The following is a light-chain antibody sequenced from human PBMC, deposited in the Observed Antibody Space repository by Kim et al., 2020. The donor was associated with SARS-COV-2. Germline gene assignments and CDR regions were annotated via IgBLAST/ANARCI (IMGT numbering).Light chain of an antibody. V-gene: IGKV3-20*01. Sequence: EIVLTQSPGTLSLSPGETASLSCRASQSVSSSYLGWYQQKPGQAPRLLMYSTSSRATGIPDRFSGSGSGTDFTLTISTLEPEDFAVYYCQQFSYSPWTFGQGTKVDIK. CDR1: QSVSSSY. CDR3: QQFSYSPWT. J-gene: IGKJ1*01. CDR2: STS.